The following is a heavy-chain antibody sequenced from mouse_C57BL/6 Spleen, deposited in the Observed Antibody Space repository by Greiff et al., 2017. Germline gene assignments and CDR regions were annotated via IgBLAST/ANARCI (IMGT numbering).Heavy chain of an antibody. CDR1: GFTFTDYY. D-gene: IGHD2-2*01. V-gene: IGHV7-3*01. CDR3: ARYIYGYALYYYAMDY. CDR2: IRNKANGYTT. Sequence: DVHLVESGGGLVQPVGSLSLSCAASGFTFTDYYMSWVRQPPGKALEWLGFIRNKANGYTTEYSASVKGRFTISRDNSQSILYLQMNALRAEDSATYYCARYIYGYALYYYAMDYWGQGTSVTVSS. J-gene: IGHJ4*01.